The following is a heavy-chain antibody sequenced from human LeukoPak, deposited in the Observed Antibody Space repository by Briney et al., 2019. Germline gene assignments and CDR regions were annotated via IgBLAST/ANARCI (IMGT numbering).Heavy chain of an antibody. CDR1: GVSIRSYF. V-gene: IGHV4-59*01. CDR3: ARGLVLATDDAFDI. D-gene: IGHD5-12*01. J-gene: IGHJ3*02. Sequence: SETLSLTCSVSGVSIRSYFWSWIRQSPGKGLEWIGYVYDNDISNFNPSLESRVTILVDRSKSQFSLKLRSVTAADTAVYYCARGLVLATDDAFDIWGPG. CDR2: VYDNDIS.